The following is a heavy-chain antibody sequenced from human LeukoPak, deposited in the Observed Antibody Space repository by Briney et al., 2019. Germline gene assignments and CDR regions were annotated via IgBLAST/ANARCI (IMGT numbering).Heavy chain of an antibody. D-gene: IGHD3-10*01. CDR2: INHSGST. J-gene: IGHJ4*02. CDR1: GGSFTGYY. CDR3: AIRYSDSGSYYNPLGY. Sequence: SQTLSLTCDVYGGSFTGYYWSWIRQPPGKGLEWIGEINHSGSTNYNPSLKSRVTISVDTSKNKFSLKLSSVIASDTAVYYCAIRYSDSGSYYNPLGYWGQGTLVTVSS. V-gene: IGHV4-34*01.